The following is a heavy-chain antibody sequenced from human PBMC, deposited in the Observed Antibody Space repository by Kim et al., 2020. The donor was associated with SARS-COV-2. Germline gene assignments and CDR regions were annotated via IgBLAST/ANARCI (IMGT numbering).Heavy chain of an antibody. V-gene: IGHV4-4*02. D-gene: IGHD4-17*01. CDR2: IYHSGST. CDR3: ARAHTSIYGDYEDY. CDR1: GGSISSSNW. Sequence: SETLSLTCAVSGGSISSSNWWSWVRQPPGKGLEWIGEIYHSGSTNYNPSLKSRVTISVDKSKNQFSLKLSSVTAADTAVYYCARAHTSIYGDYEDYWGQGTLVTVSS. J-gene: IGHJ4*02.